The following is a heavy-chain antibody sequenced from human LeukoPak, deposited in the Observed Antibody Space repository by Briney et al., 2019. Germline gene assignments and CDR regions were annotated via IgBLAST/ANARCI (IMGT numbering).Heavy chain of an antibody. J-gene: IGHJ4*02. V-gene: IGHV3-23*01. CDR3: ATRDPYYYDSSGYSYFDY. CDR1: GFTFSSYA. Sequence: GGSLRLSCAASGFTFSSYAMSWVRQAPGKGLEWVSAISGSGGSTYYPDSVKGRFTISRDNSKNTLYLQMNSLRAEDTAVYYCATRDPYYYDSSGYSYFDYWGQGTLVTVSS. CDR2: ISGSGGST. D-gene: IGHD3-22*01.